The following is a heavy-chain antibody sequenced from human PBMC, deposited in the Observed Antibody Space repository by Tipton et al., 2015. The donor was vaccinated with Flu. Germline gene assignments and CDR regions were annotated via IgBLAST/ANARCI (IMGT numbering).Heavy chain of an antibody. D-gene: IGHD5-18*01. CDR2: ISWNSERI. J-gene: IGHJ6*02. CDR3: AKDRSRDTVMDSLFSYFNGQDV. CDR1: GFTFDDYV. V-gene: IGHV3-9*01. Sequence: SLRLSCAASGFTFDDYVMHWVRQAPGKGLEWVAGISWNSERIGYAGSVKGRFTISRDNGKNSLYLQMNSLRSEDTALYFCAKDRSRDTVMDSLFSYFNGQDVWGQGTTVTVSS.